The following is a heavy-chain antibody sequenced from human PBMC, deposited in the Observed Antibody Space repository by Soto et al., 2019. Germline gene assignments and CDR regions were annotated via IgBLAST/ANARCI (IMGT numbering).Heavy chain of an antibody. J-gene: IGHJ5*02. D-gene: IGHD2-2*01. V-gene: IGHV4-39*01. Sequence: SETLSLTCSVSGGSISSSSYFWGWIRQPPGKGLEWIGSIYYSGSTYYNPSLKSRVTVSVDTSKNQFSLKLSSVTAADTAVYYCARHPSCCNWFDPWGQGTLVTVSS. CDR2: IYYSGST. CDR3: ARHPSCCNWFDP. CDR1: GGSISSSSYF.